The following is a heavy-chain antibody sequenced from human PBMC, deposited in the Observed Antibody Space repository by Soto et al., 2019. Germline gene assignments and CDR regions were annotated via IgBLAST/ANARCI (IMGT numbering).Heavy chain of an antibody. Sequence: QVQLVESGGGVVQPGRSLRLSCAASGFTFSDYGMHWVRQAPGKGLEWVAVISYDGSNKYYADSLKGRFTISRDNVRNTLYLQMNSLGAGDTAVYYCAKDLRYDILTGYYMGVGAFDIWGQGTMVTVSS. D-gene: IGHD3-9*01. V-gene: IGHV3-30*18. CDR1: GFTFSDYG. J-gene: IGHJ3*02. CDR2: ISYDGSNK. CDR3: AKDLRYDILTGYYMGVGAFDI.